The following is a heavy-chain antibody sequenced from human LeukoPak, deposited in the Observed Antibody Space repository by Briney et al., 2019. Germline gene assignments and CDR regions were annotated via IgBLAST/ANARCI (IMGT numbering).Heavy chain of an antibody. Sequence: SETLSLTCTVSGGSISSSSYYWGWIRQPPGKGLEWIVSIYHSGSTYYNPSLKSRVTISVYTSKNQFSLKLSSVTAADTAVYYCARHQYQLLYGYNWFDPWGQGTLVTVSS. CDR3: ARHQYQLLYGYNWFDP. V-gene: IGHV4-39*01. J-gene: IGHJ5*02. CDR2: IYHSGST. D-gene: IGHD2-2*02. CDR1: GGSISSSSYY.